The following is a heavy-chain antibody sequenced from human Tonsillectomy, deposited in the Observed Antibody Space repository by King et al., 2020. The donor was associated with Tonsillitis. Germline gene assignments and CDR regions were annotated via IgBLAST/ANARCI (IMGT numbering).Heavy chain of an antibody. Sequence: QLVQSGAEVKKPGASVKVSCKASGYTFISYGISWVRQAPGQGLYWMGWISAYNGNTNFAQKLQGRVTMTTDTSTSTAYMELRSLRSEDTAVYYCARGNGVGEYMCNYGMDVWGQGTTVTVSS. J-gene: IGHJ6*02. V-gene: IGHV1-18*04. CDR2: ISAYNGNT. CDR1: GYTFISYG. D-gene: IGHD1-1*01. CDR3: ARGNGVGEYMCNYGMDV.